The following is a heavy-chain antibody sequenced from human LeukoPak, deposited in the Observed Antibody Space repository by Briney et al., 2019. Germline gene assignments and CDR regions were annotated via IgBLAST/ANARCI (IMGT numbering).Heavy chain of an antibody. CDR2: MNPNSGNT. J-gene: IGHJ5*02. Sequence: GASVKVSCKASGYTFTSYDINWVRQATGQGLEWMGWMNPNSGNTGYAQKFQGRVTMTRNTSISTAYMELSSLRSEDTAVYYCARDRIAYKRRGGGGYSDWFDPWGQGTLVTVSS. D-gene: IGHD1-14*01. CDR3: ARDRIAYKRRGGGGYSDWFDP. CDR1: GYTFTSYD. V-gene: IGHV1-8*01.